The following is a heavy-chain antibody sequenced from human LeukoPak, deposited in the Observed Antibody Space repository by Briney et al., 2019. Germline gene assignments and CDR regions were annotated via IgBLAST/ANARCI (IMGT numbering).Heavy chain of an antibody. D-gene: IGHD4-17*01. V-gene: IGHV4-39*07. Sequence: SETLSLTCTVSGGSINSNTYYWGWIRQPPGKGLEWIGSIYYSGSTYYDPSLKSRVTISVDTSKNQFSLKLSSVTAADTAVYYCARFYRYGDYFDYWGQGTLVTVSS. CDR3: ARFYRYGDYFDY. CDR2: IYYSGST. CDR1: GGSINSNTYY. J-gene: IGHJ4*02.